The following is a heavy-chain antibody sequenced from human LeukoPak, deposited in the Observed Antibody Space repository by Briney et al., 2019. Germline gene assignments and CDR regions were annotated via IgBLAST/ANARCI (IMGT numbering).Heavy chain of an antibody. CDR1: GFTFSSYA. V-gene: IGHV3-23*01. CDR2: ISASGGST. J-gene: IGHJ4*02. D-gene: IGHD3-22*01. Sequence: GGSLRLSCAASGFTFSSYAMSWVRQAPGKGLEWVSAISASGGSTYYADSMKGPFTISRDNSKNTLYLQMNSLRAEDTAVYYCAKDPWYYDSSGYLTYWGQGTLVTVSS. CDR3: AKDPWYYDSSGYLTY.